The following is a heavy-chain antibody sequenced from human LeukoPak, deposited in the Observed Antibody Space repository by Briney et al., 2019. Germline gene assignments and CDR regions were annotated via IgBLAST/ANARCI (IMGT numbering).Heavy chain of an antibody. CDR3: AGDFRVTATYYFDY. V-gene: IGHV3-30*19. J-gene: IGHJ4*02. Sequence: PGGSLRLSCAASGFTFSYYGIHWVRQAPGKGLEWVAVISYDGSNKYYADSVKGRFTISRDNSKNTLYLQMNSLRAEDTAVYYCAGDFRVTATYYFDYWGQGTLVTVSS. CDR2: ISYDGSNK. D-gene: IGHD2-21*02. CDR1: GFTFSYYG.